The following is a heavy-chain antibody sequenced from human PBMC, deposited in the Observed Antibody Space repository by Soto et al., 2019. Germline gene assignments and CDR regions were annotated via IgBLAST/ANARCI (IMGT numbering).Heavy chain of an antibody. CDR1: GFTFRSYG. Sequence: PGGSLRLSCEASGFTFRSYGMNWVRQAPGKGMEWVSYISISGSNINYADSVKGRFTISRDNAKNSLYLQMNSLRAEDTAVYYCAREVRLQLWPTFDYWGQGVLVTVSS. V-gene: IGHV3-48*03. J-gene: IGHJ4*02. CDR2: ISISGSNI. CDR3: AREVRLQLWPTFDY. D-gene: IGHD2-21*01.